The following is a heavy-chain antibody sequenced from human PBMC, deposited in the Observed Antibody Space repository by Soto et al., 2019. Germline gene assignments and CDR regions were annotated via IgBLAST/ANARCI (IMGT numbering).Heavy chain of an antibody. D-gene: IGHD5-12*01. CDR1: GFTFSSYA. CDR2: ISGSGGST. Sequence: EVQLLESGGGLVQPGGSLRLSCAASGFTFSSYAMSWVRQAPGKGLEWVSAISGSGGSTYYADSVKGRFTISRDNSKNTLYLQMNSLRAEDTAVYYCAKGVEMATIGLEAFDIWGQGTMVTVSS. CDR3: AKGVEMATIGLEAFDI. J-gene: IGHJ3*02. V-gene: IGHV3-23*01.